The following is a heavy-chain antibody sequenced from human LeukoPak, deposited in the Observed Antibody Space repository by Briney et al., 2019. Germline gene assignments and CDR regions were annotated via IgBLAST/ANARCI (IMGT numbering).Heavy chain of an antibody. CDR3: AKDLPYYDSSGYYYSYFDY. Sequence: GGSLRLSCAASGFTFSSYGMHWVRQAPGKGLEWVAFIRYDGSNKYYADSVKGRFTISRDNSKNTLYLQMNSLRAEDTAVYYCAKDLPYYDSSGYYYSYFDYWGQGTLVTVSS. D-gene: IGHD3-22*01. J-gene: IGHJ4*02. V-gene: IGHV3-30*02. CDR2: IRYDGSNK. CDR1: GFTFSSYG.